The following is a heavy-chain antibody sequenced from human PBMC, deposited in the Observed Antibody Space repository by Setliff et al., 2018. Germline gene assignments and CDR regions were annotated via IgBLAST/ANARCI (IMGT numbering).Heavy chain of an antibody. Sequence: SETLSLTCSVSGGSISSGSDYWTWIRQPAGKGLEWIGHMYTSGSTNYNPSLKSRVTISVDTSKNQFSLKLSSVTAADTAVYYCARAISGWYSAFYYYMDVWGRGTTVTVSS. J-gene: IGHJ6*03. CDR3: ARAISGWYSAFYYYMDV. CDR2: MYTSGST. V-gene: IGHV4-61*09. CDR1: GGSISSGSDY. D-gene: IGHD6-19*01.